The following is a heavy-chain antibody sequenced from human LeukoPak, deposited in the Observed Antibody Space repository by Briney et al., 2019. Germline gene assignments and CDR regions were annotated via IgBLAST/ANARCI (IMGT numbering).Heavy chain of an antibody. J-gene: IGHJ4*02. V-gene: IGHV3-74*01. CDR1: GFTFSSYW. CDR3: ARVLDGSGSRSFDY. CDR2: INSDGNST. Sequence: GGSLRLSCAASGFTFSSYWMHWVRQAPGKGLVWVSRINSDGNSTNYADSVKGRFTISRDNAKNTLYLQMNSLRAEDTAVYFCARVLDGSGSRSFDYWGQGTLVTVSS. D-gene: IGHD3-10*01.